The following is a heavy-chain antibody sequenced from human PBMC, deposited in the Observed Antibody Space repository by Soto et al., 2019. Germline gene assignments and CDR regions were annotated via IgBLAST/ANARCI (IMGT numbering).Heavy chain of an antibody. CDR2: IVVGSGNT. CDR1: GFTFTSSA. V-gene: IGHV1-58*02. J-gene: IGHJ1*01. Sequence: SVKVSCKASGFTFTSSAMQWVRQARGQRLEWIGWIVVGSGNTNYAQKFQERVTITRDMSTSTAYMELSSLRSEDTAVYYCAAFTYSSSWYSPASYFQHWGQGTLVTVSS. CDR3: AAFTYSSSWYSPASYFQH. D-gene: IGHD6-13*01.